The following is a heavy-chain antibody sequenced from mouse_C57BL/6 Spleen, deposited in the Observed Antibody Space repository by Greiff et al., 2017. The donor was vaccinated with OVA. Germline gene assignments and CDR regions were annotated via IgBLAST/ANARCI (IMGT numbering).Heavy chain of an antibody. Sequence: EVKLMESGGGLVKPGGSLKLSCAASGFTFSDYGMHWVRQAPEKGLEWVAYISSGSSTIYYADTVKGRFTISRDNAKNTLFLQMTSLRSEDTAMYYCASLQWDFDYWGQGTTLTVSS. V-gene: IGHV5-17*01. CDR3: ASLQWDFDY. J-gene: IGHJ2*01. CDR1: GFTFSDYG. CDR2: ISSGSSTI.